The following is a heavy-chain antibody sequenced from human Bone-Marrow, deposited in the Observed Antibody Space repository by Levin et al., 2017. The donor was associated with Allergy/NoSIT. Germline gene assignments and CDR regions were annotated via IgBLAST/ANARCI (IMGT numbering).Heavy chain of an antibody. Sequence: PGGSLRLSCVASGFAFGFAFNNYAMSWVRQAPGKGLEWVSAISGSGGSTYYADSMKGRFTISRDNSKDTLYLQMNSLRAEDTAVYYCAKDRSFDFWSSSYSESAFDIWGQGTVVTVSS. CDR2: ISGSGGST. D-gene: IGHD3-3*01. V-gene: IGHV3-23*01. CDR1: GFAFGFAFNNYA. CDR3: AKDRSFDFWSSSYSESAFDI. J-gene: IGHJ3*02.